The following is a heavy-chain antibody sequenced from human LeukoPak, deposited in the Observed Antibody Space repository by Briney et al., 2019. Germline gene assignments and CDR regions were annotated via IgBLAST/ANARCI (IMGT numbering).Heavy chain of an antibody. J-gene: IGHJ4*02. Sequence: GRSLRLSCAASGFTFSYYGMHWVRQAPDKGLDWVAVIWYDGSYIYYADSVKGRFTISRDNSKNTMYLQMNSLRAEDTAVYYCAKIVQFTAATGTGLDYWGQGTLVTVSP. CDR1: GFTFSYYG. V-gene: IGHV3-33*06. CDR3: AKIVQFTAATGTGLDY. CDR2: IWYDGSYI. D-gene: IGHD6-13*01.